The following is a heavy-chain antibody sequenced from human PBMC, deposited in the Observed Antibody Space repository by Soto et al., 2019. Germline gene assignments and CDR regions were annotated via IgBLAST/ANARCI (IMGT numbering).Heavy chain of an antibody. V-gene: IGHV1-46*03. CDR3: SRVDPGETSPFDH. CDR1: GYIFTSYY. CDR2: INPFDGSR. D-gene: IGHD3-10*01. J-gene: IGHJ4*02. Sequence: ASVKVSCKASGYIFTSYYIHWVRQAPGQGLEWMGWINPFDGSRMFAQSFQGRVTMTRDTSTSTVYMEVSSLRSEDTAVYYCSRVDPGETSPFDHWGQGTLVTVAS.